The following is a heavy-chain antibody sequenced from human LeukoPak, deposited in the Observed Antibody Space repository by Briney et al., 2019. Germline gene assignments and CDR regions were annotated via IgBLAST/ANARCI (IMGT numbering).Heavy chain of an antibody. CDR2: MNPNSGNT. J-gene: IGHJ5*02. D-gene: IGHD6-13*01. Sequence: GASVKVSCTASGYTFTSYDINWVRQAPGQGLEWMGWMNPNSGNTGYAQTLQGRVTITRNTSISTAYMQLGSLRSEDTAVYYCARGGGNIAAAVWFDPWGQGTLVTVSS. CDR3: ARGGGNIAAAVWFDP. CDR1: GYTFTSYD. V-gene: IGHV1-8*02.